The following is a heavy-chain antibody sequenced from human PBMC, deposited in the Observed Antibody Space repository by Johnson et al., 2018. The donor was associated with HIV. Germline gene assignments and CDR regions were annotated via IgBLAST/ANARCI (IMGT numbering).Heavy chain of an antibody. CDR1: GFTFDDYA. D-gene: IGHD3-9*01. CDR3: ARAYYDIFTGRDDAFDI. CDR2: ISWNSGSI. Sequence: VQLVESGGGLVQPGRSLRLSCAASGFTFDDYAMHWVRQAPGKGLEWVSGISWNSGSIGYADSVKGRFTISRDNAKNSMYLQMNSLRAEDTAVYYCARAYYDIFTGRDDAFDIWGQGTMVTVSS. J-gene: IGHJ3*02. V-gene: IGHV3-9*01.